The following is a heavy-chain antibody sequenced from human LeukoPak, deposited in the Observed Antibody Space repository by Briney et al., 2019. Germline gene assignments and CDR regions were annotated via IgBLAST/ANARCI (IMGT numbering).Heavy chain of an antibody. CDR2: INPEGAST. CDR1: GFAFSTHW. V-gene: IGHV3-74*01. Sequence: GGSLRLSCTASGFAFSTHWMFWVRQAPGKGLVWVSQINPEGASTTYGDPAKGRFTASRDNAKNALHLQMNSLRVDDTAVYYCARGTAITAGIDFWGQGTLVTVSS. J-gene: IGHJ4*02. D-gene: IGHD6-19*01. CDR3: ARGTAITAGIDF.